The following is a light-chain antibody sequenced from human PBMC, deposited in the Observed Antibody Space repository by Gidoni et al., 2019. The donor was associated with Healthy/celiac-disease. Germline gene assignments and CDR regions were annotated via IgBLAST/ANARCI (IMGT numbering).Light chain of an antibody. CDR2: DYS. V-gene: IGLV3-21*03. CDR1: NIGSKS. J-gene: IGLJ2*01. CDR3: QVLDSSSDHVV. Sequence: SYVLTQPPPVSVDPGKTARITCGGNNIGSKSVHWYQQKPGQAPVLVVYDYSDRPSGIPERFSGSNSGNTATLTISRVEAVVEADYYCQVLDSSSDHVVFGGGTKLTVL.